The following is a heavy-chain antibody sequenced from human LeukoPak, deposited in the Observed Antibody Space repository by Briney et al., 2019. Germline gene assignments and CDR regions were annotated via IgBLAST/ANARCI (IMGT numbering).Heavy chain of an antibody. CDR2: IRGSGGGT. Sequence: GGSLRLSCAASGFNFSSYNMNWVRQAPGKGLEWVSAIRGSGGGTLYADSVKGRFTIARDNSMNALELQMNSLRDEVTALDSCAKAGIVLGGFLDYWGRGTVVSVS. J-gene: IGHJ4*02. CDR3: AKAGIVLGGFLDY. D-gene: IGHD6-19*01. CDR1: GFNFSSYN. V-gene: IGHV3-23*01.